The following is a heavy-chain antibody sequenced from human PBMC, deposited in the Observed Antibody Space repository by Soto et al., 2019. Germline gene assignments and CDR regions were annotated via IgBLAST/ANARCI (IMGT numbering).Heavy chain of an antibody. CDR3: AREHGYYGSGSYYFRGVVRYFDY. J-gene: IGHJ4*02. D-gene: IGHD3-10*01. CDR1: GGSFSGYY. V-gene: IGHV4-34*01. CDR2: INHSGST. Sequence: QVQLQQWGAGLLKPSETLSLTCAVYGGSFSGYYWSWIRQPPGKGLEWSGEINHSGSTNYNPSLTRRVTLSVDTSKNQFSLKLSYVTAEYTAVYYCAREHGYYGSGSYYFRGVVRYFDYWGQGPLVTVSS.